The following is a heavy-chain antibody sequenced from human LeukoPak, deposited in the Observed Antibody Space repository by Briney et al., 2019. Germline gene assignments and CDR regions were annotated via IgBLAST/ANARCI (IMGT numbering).Heavy chain of an antibody. J-gene: IGHJ6*02. Sequence: ASVKVSFKASGYTFTSYDINWVRQATGQGLEWMGWMNPNRGNTGYAQKFQGRVTMTRNTSISTAYMELSSMRSEDTAVYYCARGLTTYYDILTGYYMRYYYYGMDVWGQGTTVTVSS. CDR1: GYTFTSYD. CDR3: ARGLTTYYDILTGYYMRYYYYGMDV. CDR2: MNPNRGNT. V-gene: IGHV1-8*01. D-gene: IGHD3-9*01.